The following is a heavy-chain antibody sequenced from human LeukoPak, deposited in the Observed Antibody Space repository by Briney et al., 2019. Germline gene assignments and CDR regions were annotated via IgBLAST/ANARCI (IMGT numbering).Heavy chain of an antibody. D-gene: IGHD5-18*01. V-gene: IGHV1-8*01. CDR1: GYTFTSYD. CDR3: AKSGYSYGYYFDY. J-gene: IGHJ4*02. CDR2: MNPNSGNT. Sequence: ASVKVSCKASGYTFTSYDINWVRQATVQGLEWMGWMNPNSGNTGYAQKRQGRVTMTRNTSISTAYMELSSLRSEDTAVYYCAKSGYSYGYYFDYWGQGTLVTVSS.